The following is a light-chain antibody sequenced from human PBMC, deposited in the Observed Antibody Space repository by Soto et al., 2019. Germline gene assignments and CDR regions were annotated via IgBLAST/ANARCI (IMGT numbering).Light chain of an antibody. Sequence: VVMTQSPATVSVSPGETVTLSCRASQSVRSDVAWYQQRPGQAPRLLIFGASSRVADVPARFSGSGSGTDFTLTISSLQSEDFAAYHCQQYNTWPPWTFGQGTKVE. CDR2: GAS. CDR1: QSVRSD. CDR3: QQYNTWPPWT. V-gene: IGKV3-15*01. J-gene: IGKJ1*01.